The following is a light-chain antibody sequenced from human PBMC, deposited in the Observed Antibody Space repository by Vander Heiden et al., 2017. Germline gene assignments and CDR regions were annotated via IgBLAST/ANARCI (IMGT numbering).Light chain of an antibody. Sequence: DIVMTQSPLSLPVTPGEPASISCRSSQSLLQSNGYNYLDWYLQKPGQSPQLLIYLGSNRASGVPDRFSGSGSGTDFTLKISRVEAEDVGVYYCMQALQTPWTFGPGTKVEIK. V-gene: IGKV2-28*01. CDR1: QSLLQSNGYNY. J-gene: IGKJ1*01. CDR3: MQALQTPWT. CDR2: LGS.